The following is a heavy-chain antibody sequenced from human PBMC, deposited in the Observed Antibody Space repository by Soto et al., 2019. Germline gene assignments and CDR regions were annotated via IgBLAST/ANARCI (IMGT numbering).Heavy chain of an antibody. Sequence: ASVKVSCKASGYTFTSYGISWVRQAPGQGLEWMGWISAYNGNTNYAQKLQGRVTMTTDTSTSTAYMELRSLRSDDAAFYYCARKSSSSSWFDPWGQGTLVTASS. D-gene: IGHD6-6*01. V-gene: IGHV1-18*04. CDR3: ARKSSSSSWFDP. J-gene: IGHJ5*02. CDR1: GYTFTSYG. CDR2: ISAYNGNT.